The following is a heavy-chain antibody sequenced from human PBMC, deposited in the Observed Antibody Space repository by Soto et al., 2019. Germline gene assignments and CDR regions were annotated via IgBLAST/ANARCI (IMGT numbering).Heavy chain of an antibody. D-gene: IGHD2-8*01. V-gene: IGHV1-3*01. CDR2: INPGNGNT. CDR1: GYTFTTYA. CDR3: ARSVSNWFDP. J-gene: IGHJ5*02. Sequence: QVQLVQSGAEVKKPGASVKVSCKASGYTFTTYAIQWVRQAPGQRLEWMGWINPGNGNTKFSQSFQGSVAITSDTSASTAYMELSSLRSEDTAMYFCARSVSNWFDPWGQGTLVTVSS.